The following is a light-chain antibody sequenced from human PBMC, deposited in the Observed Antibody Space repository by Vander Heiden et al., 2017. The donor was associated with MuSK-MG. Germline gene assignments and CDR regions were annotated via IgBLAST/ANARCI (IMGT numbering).Light chain of an antibody. Sequence: SHRTHSPSSLSASVGDRVTITCQASQDISNYLNWYQQKPGKAPKLLIYDASNLETGVPSRFSGSGSGTDFTFTISSLQPEDIATYYCQQYDNLPSTFGQGTKLEIK. CDR3: QQYDNLPST. CDR1: QDISNY. J-gene: IGKJ2*02. V-gene: IGKV1-33*01. CDR2: DAS.